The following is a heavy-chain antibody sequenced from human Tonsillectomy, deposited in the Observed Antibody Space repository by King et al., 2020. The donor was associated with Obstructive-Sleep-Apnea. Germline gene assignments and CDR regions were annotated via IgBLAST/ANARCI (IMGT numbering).Heavy chain of an antibody. J-gene: IGHJ4*02. V-gene: IGHV4-59*01. D-gene: IGHD3/OR15-3a*01. CDR3: ARAEGGDWYYFDY. Sequence: QLQESGPGLVKPSETLSLTCTVSGGSISSYYWSWIRQPPGKGLEWIGYIYYSGSTNYNPSLKSRVTISVDTSKNQFSLKLSSVTAADTAVYYCARAEGGDWYYFDYWGQGTLVTVSS. CDR1: GGSISSYY. CDR2: IYYSGST.